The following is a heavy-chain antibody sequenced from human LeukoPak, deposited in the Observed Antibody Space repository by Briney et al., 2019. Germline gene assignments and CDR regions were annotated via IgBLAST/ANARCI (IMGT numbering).Heavy chain of an antibody. CDR3: ARGAHYYDSSGYYWFDY. CDR1: GYTFTSYG. D-gene: IGHD3-22*01. J-gene: IGHJ4*02. Sequence: ASVKVSCKASGYTFTSYGISWVRQAPGQGLEWMGRISAYNGNTNYAQKLQGRVTMTTDTSTSTAYMELRSLRSDDTAVYYCARGAHYYDSSGYYWFDYWGQGTLVTVSS. CDR2: ISAYNGNT. V-gene: IGHV1-18*01.